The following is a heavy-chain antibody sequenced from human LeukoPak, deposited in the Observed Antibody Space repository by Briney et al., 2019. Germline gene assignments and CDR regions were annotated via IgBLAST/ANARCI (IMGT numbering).Heavy chain of an antibody. J-gene: IGHJ4*02. V-gene: IGHV3-30*02. CDR3: AKGKGKLGAFQSDFDY. CDR2: IRYDGSNK. Sequence: GGSLRLSCAASGFTFSSYGMHWDRQAPGKGLEWVAFIRYDGSNKYYVESVKGRFSISRDNSKNTLYLEMNSLRAEDTAIYYCAKGKGKLGAFQSDFDYWGQGTLVTVSS. D-gene: IGHD1-26*01. CDR1: GFTFSSYG.